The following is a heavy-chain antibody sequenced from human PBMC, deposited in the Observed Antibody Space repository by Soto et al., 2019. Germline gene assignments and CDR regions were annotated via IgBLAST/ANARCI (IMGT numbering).Heavy chain of an antibody. J-gene: IGHJ4*02. CDR3: ARTYCSSARCYSDY. Sequence: ASVKVSCKTSGYTFTSHGISWVRQAPGQGLEWMGWISAYNGNTNYAQKLQGRVTMITDTPTSTAYMELRSLRSDDTAVYYCARTYCSSARCYSDYWGQGTLVTVSS. CDR1: GYTFTSHG. V-gene: IGHV1-18*04. D-gene: IGHD2-2*01. CDR2: ISAYNGNT.